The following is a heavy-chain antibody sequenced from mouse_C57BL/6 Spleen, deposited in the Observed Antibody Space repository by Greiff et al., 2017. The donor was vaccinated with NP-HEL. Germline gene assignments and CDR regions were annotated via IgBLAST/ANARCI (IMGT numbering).Heavy chain of an antibody. CDR1: GYAFSSSW. V-gene: IGHV1-82*01. CDR3: ARASNPYDAMDY. Sequence: QVQLQQSGPELVKPGASVKISCKASGYAFSSSWMNWVKQRPGKGLEWIGRIYPGDGDTNYNGKFKGKATLTADKASSTAYMQLSSLTSEDSAVYFCARASNPYDAMDYWGQGTSVTVSS. CDR2: IYPGDGDT. J-gene: IGHJ4*01. D-gene: IGHD2-5*01.